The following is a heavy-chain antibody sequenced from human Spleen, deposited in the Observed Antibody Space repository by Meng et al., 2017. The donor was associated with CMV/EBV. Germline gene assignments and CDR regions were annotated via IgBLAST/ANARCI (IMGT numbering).Heavy chain of an antibody. D-gene: IGHD7-27*01. J-gene: IGHJ4*02. V-gene: IGHV1-2*02. Sequence: KAYGYIVTEYYMHWVRQAPGQGLEWLGWINPNRSVTNYAQKFQGRVTMTRDTSISTGYMELSRLRSDDTAVYYCARDRVITGESFGYWGQGTLVTVSS. CDR3: ARDRVITGESFGY. CDR1: GYIVTEYY. CDR2: INPNRSVT.